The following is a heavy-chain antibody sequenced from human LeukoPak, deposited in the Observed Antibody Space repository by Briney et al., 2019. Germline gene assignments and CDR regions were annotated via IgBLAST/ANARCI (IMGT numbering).Heavy chain of an antibody. Sequence: GGSLRLSCAASGFTFSSYAMSWVRQAPGTGLEWVSAISGRDGRTYYTDSVKGRFTISRDNSKNTLYLQMNSLRAEDTAVYYCCTSPSFGSSWYQFNYWGQGALVIVSS. D-gene: IGHD6-13*01. CDR1: GFTFSSYA. CDR3: CTSPSFGSSWYQFNY. J-gene: IGHJ4*02. V-gene: IGHV3-23*01. CDR2: ISGRDGRT.